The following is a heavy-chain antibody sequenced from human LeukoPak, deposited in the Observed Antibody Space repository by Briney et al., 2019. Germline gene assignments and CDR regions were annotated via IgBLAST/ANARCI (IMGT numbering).Heavy chain of an antibody. D-gene: IGHD6-19*01. V-gene: IGHV1-46*01. J-gene: IGHJ4*02. CDR2: INPTGGST. Sequence: ASVKVSFKASRYTFTNYYMHWVRQAPGQGLEWMGIINPTGGSTRYAQKFQDRFTMTRDTSTSTVYMELSSLRSEDTAMYYCARTPLAGTGYFDYWGQGTLVTVSS. CDR1: RYTFTNYY. CDR3: ARTPLAGTGYFDY.